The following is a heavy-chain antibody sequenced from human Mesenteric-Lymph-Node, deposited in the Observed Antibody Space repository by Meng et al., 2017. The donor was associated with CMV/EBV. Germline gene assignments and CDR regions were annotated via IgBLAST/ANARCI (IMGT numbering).Heavy chain of an antibody. D-gene: IGHD3-9*01. V-gene: IGHV3-23*01. CDR2: IRGDDGSP. Sequence: CASSVFTISPFALRWARQTPGTGLDWVSTIRGDDGSPYYAASVQGRFIISRDNSKNILNLQMDSLRAEDTAVYYCAKVRGLVDVIIDYWGQGTLVTVSS. J-gene: IGHJ4*02. CDR3: AKVRGLVDVIIDY. CDR1: VFTISPFA.